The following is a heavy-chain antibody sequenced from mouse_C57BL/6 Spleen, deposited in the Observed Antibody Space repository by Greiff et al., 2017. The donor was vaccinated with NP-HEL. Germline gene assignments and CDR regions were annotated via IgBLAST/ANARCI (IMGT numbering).Heavy chain of an antibody. J-gene: IGHJ2*01. D-gene: IGHD1-1*01. Sequence: EVQLQQSGGGLVKPGGSLKLSCAASGFTFSDYGMHWVRQAPEKGLEWVAYISSGSSTIYYADTVKGRFTISRDNAKNTLFLQMTSLRSEDTAMYYCARSNLLRIDYWGQGTTLTVSS. CDR2: ISSGSSTI. CDR3: ARSNLLRIDY. CDR1: GFTFSDYG. V-gene: IGHV5-17*01.